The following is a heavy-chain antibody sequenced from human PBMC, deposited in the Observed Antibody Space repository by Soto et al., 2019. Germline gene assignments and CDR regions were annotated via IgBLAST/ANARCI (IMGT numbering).Heavy chain of an antibody. J-gene: IGHJ4*02. V-gene: IGHV4-31*03. Sequence: QVQLQESGPGLVKPSQTLSLTCTVSGASINTGDYYWSWVRQLPGKGLDWIAYIYYTGSTYYNPSLDSRVAISADTSKNQFSLKVTSVTAADTGVYSRAVLGATTGYWGQGTLVAVSS. CDR3: AVLGATTGY. CDR1: GASINTGDYY. CDR2: IYYTGST. D-gene: IGHD1-26*01.